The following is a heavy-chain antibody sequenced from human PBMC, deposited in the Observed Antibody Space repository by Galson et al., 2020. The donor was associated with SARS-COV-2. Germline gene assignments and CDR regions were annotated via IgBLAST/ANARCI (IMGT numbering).Heavy chain of an antibody. D-gene: IGHD2-15*01. V-gene: IGHV3-48*03. Sequence: GGSLRLSCAASGFTFSSYEMNWVRQAPGKGLEWVSYISSSGSTIYYADSVKGRFTISRDNAKNSLYLQMNSLRAEDTAVYYCVRGGGIVVVVAATDAFDIWGQGTMVTVSS. CDR2: ISSSGSTI. J-gene: IGHJ3*02. CDR3: VRGGGIVVVVAATDAFDI. CDR1: GFTFSSYE.